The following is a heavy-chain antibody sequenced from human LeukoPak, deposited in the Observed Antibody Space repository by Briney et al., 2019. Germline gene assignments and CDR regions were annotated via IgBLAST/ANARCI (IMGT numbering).Heavy chain of an antibody. V-gene: IGHV4-39*07. CDR1: GGSLSSSSYY. CDR3: AITEYSSGCFDY. CDR2: IYYSGST. D-gene: IGHD6-19*01. Sequence: SETLSLTCTVSGGSLSSSSYYWGWIRQPPGKGLEWNGSIYYSGSTYYNPSHESRVTISVDTYKHQFSLKLSSVTAADTAVYYCAITEYSSGCFDYWGQGTLVTVSS. J-gene: IGHJ4*02.